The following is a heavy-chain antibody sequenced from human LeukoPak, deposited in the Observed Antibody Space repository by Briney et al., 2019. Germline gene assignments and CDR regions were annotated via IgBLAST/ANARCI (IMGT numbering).Heavy chain of an antibody. D-gene: IGHD2-2*01. V-gene: IGHV1-46*03. CDR3: ARGPPPPAAGVSDFDY. J-gene: IGHJ4*02. Sequence: GASVKVSCKASGYTFTGYYMHWVRQAPGQGLEWMGIINPSGGSTSYAQKFQGRVTMTRDTSTSTVYMELSSLRSEDTAVYYCARGPPPPAAGVSDFDYWGQGTLVTVSS. CDR2: INPSGGST. CDR1: GYTFTGYY.